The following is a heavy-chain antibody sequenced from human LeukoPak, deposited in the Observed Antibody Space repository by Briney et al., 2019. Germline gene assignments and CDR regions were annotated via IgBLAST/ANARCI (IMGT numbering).Heavy chain of an antibody. V-gene: IGHV4-61*01. D-gene: IGHD6-13*01. CDR3: ARVEKSRPLDSSSWRNYYYYMDV. CDR2: IYYSGST. Sequence: SETLSLTCTVSGDSISSSRYYWSWIRQPPGKGLEWIGYIYYSGSTNYNPSLKSRVTISVDTSKNQFSLKLSSVTAADTAVYYCARVEKSRPLDSSSWRNYYYYMDVWGKGTTVTISS. CDR1: GDSISSSRYY. J-gene: IGHJ6*03.